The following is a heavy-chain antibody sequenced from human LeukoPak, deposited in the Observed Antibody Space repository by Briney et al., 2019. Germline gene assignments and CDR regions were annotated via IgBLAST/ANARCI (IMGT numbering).Heavy chain of an antibody. D-gene: IGHD1-26*01. Sequence: ASVKVSCKASGYXFTDYYIHWVRQAPGQGLEWMGWVNPNSGGPVYAQKFQGRVTMTRDTSISTAYMELSRLTSDDTAVYYCARANSGSYYNYWGQGTLVTVSS. V-gene: IGHV1-2*02. CDR3: ARANSGSYYNY. CDR1: GYXFTDYY. J-gene: IGHJ4*02. CDR2: VNPNSGGP.